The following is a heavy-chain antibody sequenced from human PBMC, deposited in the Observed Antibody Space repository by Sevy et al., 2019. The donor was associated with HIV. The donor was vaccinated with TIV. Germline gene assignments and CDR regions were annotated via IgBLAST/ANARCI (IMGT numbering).Heavy chain of an antibody. J-gene: IGHJ4*02. CDR3: ARYAYDSNFDY. Sequence: GGSLRLSCAASGFTFSNYWMHWVRQVPGKGPTWVSNIRGHGTTTVYADSVKGRFTISRDNAKNTLYLQMNNLRAEDTATYYCARYAYDSNFDYWGQGTLVTVSS. D-gene: IGHD3-16*01. CDR1: GFTFSNYW. CDR2: IRGHGTTT. V-gene: IGHV3-74*03.